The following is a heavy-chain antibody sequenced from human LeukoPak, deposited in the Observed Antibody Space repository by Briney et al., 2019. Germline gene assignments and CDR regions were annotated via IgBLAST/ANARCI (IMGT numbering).Heavy chain of an antibody. J-gene: IGHJ6*03. CDR3: ARASIFGVAPYYMDV. D-gene: IGHD3-3*01. CDR1: GGAISPYY. Sequence: SETLSLTCTVSGGAISPYYWSWIRQPPGKGLEWIGYIYYSGSTDYNPSLKSRVNISVDRSKNQFSLKLSSVTAADTAVYYCARASIFGVAPYYMDVWGRGTTVTVSS. CDR2: IYYSGST. V-gene: IGHV4-59*01.